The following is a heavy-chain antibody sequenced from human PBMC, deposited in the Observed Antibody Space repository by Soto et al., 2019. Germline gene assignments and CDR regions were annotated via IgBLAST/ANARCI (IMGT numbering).Heavy chain of an antibody. D-gene: IGHD2-15*01. V-gene: IGHV3-48*03. Sequence: EVQLVESGGGLVQPGGSLRLSCGASGFTFIIYEMNWVRQAPGKGLEWVSYISSSGSTIYYADSVKGRFTISRDNAKKSLYLQMNSLGDEDTAVDYCAAALEDGDNYFEYWGQGTLVTVSS. J-gene: IGHJ4*02. CDR3: AAALEDGDNYFEY. CDR2: ISSSGSTI. CDR1: GFTFIIYE.